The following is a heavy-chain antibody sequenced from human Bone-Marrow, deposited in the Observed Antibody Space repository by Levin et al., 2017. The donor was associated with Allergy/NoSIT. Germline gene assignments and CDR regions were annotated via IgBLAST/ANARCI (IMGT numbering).Heavy chain of an antibody. Sequence: LSQTLSLTCTVSGGSISSTDYYWGWIRQPPGKGLEWIGSISYSGTTYYNPSLKSRVTISVDTSENQFSLKLRSVTAADTAVYYCARPMAGRRTVYFDYWGQGILVTVSS. CDR3: ARPMAGRRTVYFDY. CDR1: GGSISSTDYY. D-gene: IGHD5-24*01. V-gene: IGHV4-39*01. J-gene: IGHJ4*02. CDR2: ISYSGTT.